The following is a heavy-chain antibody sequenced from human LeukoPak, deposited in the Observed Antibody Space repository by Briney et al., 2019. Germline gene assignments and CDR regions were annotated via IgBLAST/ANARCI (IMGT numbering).Heavy chain of an antibody. V-gene: IGHV3-33*01. CDR2: IWFDESNK. CDR3: ARDFGGDGYNS. D-gene: IGHD5-24*01. Sequence: AGGSLRLSCVASGFTFSDYGMHWVRQAPGKGLEWVAVIWFDESNKYYADSVKGRFTISRDNSKNTLYLQMNSPRVEDTAVYYCARDFGGDGYNSWGQGTLVTVSS. CDR1: GFTFSDYG. J-gene: IGHJ4*02.